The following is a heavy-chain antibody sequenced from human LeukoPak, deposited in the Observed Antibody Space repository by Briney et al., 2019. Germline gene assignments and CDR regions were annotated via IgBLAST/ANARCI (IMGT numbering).Heavy chain of an antibody. CDR2: IIPILGIA. D-gene: IGHD4-17*01. CDR1: GYTFTSYG. Sequence: SVKVSCKASGYTFTSYGISWVRQAPGQGLEWMGRIIPILGIANYAQKFQGRVTITADKSTSTAYMELSSLRSEDTAVYYCARGLTTVTTYYWGQGTLVTVSS. J-gene: IGHJ4*02. CDR3: ARGLTTVTTYY. V-gene: IGHV1-69*04.